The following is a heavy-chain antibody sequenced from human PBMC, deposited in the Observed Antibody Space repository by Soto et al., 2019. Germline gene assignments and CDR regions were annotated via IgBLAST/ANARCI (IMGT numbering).Heavy chain of an antibody. CDR2: IWYDGSNK. Sequence: PGGSLRLSCAASGFTFSSYGMHWVRQAPGKGLEWVAVIWYDGSNKYYADSVKGRFTISRDNSKNTLYLQMNSLRAEDTAVYYCARELYVIRNHYGMDVWGQGTTVTVSS. V-gene: IGHV3-33*01. D-gene: IGHD1-1*01. CDR1: GFTFSSYG. J-gene: IGHJ6*02. CDR3: ARELYVIRNHYGMDV.